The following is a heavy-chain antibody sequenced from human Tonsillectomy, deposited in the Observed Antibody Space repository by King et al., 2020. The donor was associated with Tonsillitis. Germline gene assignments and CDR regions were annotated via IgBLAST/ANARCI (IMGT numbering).Heavy chain of an antibody. CDR3: ARRGGDGVLRYFDWPWAGAFDI. CDR2: IYYSGST. CDR1: GGSISSYY. Sequence: QLQESGPGLVKPSETLSLTCTVSGGSISSYYWSWIRQPPGKGLEWIGYIYYSGSTNYNPSLKSRGTITVDTSKNQFSLKLSTVTAADTAVYYCARRGGDGVLRYFDWPWAGAFDIWGQGTMVTVSS. D-gene: IGHD3-9*01. V-gene: IGHV4-59*01. J-gene: IGHJ3*02.